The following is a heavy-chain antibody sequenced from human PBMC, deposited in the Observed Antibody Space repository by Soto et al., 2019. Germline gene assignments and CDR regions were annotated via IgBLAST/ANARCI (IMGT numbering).Heavy chain of an antibody. CDR3: ANDSQNYQLLLFYYFDY. V-gene: IGHV3-23*01. Sequence: EVQLLESGGGLVQPGGSLRLSCAASGFTFRSYAMSWVRQAPGKGLEWVSAISGSGGSTYYADSVKGRVSISRDNSKNTLFLQMNSLRAEDTAVYYCANDSQNYQLLLFYYFDYCSQGTLVTVSS. CDR2: ISGSGGST. D-gene: IGHD2-2*01. J-gene: IGHJ4*02. CDR1: GFTFRSYA.